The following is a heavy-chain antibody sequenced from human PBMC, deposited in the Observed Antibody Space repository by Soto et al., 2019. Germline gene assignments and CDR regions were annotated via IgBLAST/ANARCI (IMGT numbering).Heavy chain of an antibody. CDR3: AKLITMVRGVIMDAFDI. D-gene: IGHD3-10*01. Sequence: GGSLRLSCAASGFTFSNAWMSWVRQAPGKGLEWVGRIKSKTDGGTTDYAAPVKGRFTISRDDSKNTLYLQMNSLRAEDTAVYYCAKLITMVRGVIMDAFDIWGQGTMVTVSS. J-gene: IGHJ3*02. CDR1: GFTFSNAW. CDR2: IKSKTDGGTT. V-gene: IGHV3-15*01.